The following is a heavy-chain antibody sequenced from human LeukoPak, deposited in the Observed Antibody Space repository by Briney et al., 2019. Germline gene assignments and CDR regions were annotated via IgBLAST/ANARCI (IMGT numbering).Heavy chain of an antibody. CDR3: AKQPFGTVTTHFDY. Sequence: GGSLRLSCAASGFTFSSYGMHWVRQAPGKGLEWVASIRYDGSNKYYADSVKGRFTISRDNSKNTLYLQMNSLRAEDTAVYYCAKQPFGTVTTHFDYWGQGTLVTVSS. V-gene: IGHV3-30*02. CDR2: IRYDGSNK. J-gene: IGHJ4*02. CDR1: GFTFSSYG. D-gene: IGHD4-17*01.